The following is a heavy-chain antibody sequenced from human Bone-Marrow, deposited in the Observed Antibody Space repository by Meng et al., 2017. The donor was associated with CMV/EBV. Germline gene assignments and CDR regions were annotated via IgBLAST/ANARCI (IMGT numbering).Heavy chain of an antibody. J-gene: IGHJ4*02. D-gene: IGHD4-17*01. Sequence: GGSLRLSCVVSGFTFSSYWMHWVRQAAGKGLVWVSHINSDGSSTRYADSVKGRFTISRDNSKSTLYLQMNSLRSEDTAVYYCAKDAARVYSTVIHYWGQGTLVTVSS. V-gene: IGHV3-74*01. CDR2: INSDGSST. CDR3: AKDAARVYSTVIHY. CDR1: GFTFSSYW.